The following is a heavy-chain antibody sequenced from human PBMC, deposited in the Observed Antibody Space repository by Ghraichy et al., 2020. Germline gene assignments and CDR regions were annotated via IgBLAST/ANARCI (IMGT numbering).Heavy chain of an antibody. CDR2: IKHDGGEK. Sequence: WVANIKHDGGEKYYVDSVKGRFTISRDNGKNSLYLQMNSLRAADTAVYYCAMPTGAYYDYSMYVWCQ. CDR3: AMPTGAYYDYSMYV. V-gene: IGHV3-7*01. J-gene: IGHJ6*02.